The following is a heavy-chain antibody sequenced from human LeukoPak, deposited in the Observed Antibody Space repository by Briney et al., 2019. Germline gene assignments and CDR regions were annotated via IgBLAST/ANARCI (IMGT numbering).Heavy chain of an antibody. CDR2: INPNSGGT. Sequence: ASVKVSCKASGYTFTGYYMHWVRQAPGQGLEWMGWINPNSGGTNYAQKFQGRVTMTRDTSISTAYMELSRLRSDDTAVYYCARDRPYYYDSSGSRADYMDVWGKGTTVTVSS. CDR1: GYTFTGYY. V-gene: IGHV1-2*02. J-gene: IGHJ6*03. CDR3: ARDRPYYYDSSGSRADYMDV. D-gene: IGHD3-22*01.